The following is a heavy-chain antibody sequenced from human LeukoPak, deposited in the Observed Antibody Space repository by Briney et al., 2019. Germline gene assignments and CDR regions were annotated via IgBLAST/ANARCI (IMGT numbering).Heavy chain of an antibody. D-gene: IGHD3-3*01. CDR1: GGSISSSSYY. Sequence: SETLSLTCTVSGGSISSSSYYWGWIRQPPGKGLEWIGSIYYSGSTYYNPSLKSRVTISVDTSKNQFSLKLSSVTAADTAVYYCARDHSDFWSAYYNSYYFYYMEVWGKGTTVTVSS. V-gene: IGHV4-39*07. CDR2: IYYSGST. CDR3: ARDHSDFWSAYYNSYYFYYMEV. J-gene: IGHJ6*03.